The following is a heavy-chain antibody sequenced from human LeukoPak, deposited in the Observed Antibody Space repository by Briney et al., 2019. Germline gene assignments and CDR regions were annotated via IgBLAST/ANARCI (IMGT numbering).Heavy chain of an antibody. D-gene: IGHD3-3*01. Sequence: SETLSPTCTVSGGSISSYYWSWIRQPPGKGLEWIGYIYYSGSTNYNPSLKSRVTISVDTSKNQFSLKLSSVTAADTAVYYCARVKDFWREFDPWGQGTLVTVSS. V-gene: IGHV4-59*01. CDR3: ARVKDFWREFDP. CDR1: GGSISSYY. J-gene: IGHJ5*02. CDR2: IYYSGST.